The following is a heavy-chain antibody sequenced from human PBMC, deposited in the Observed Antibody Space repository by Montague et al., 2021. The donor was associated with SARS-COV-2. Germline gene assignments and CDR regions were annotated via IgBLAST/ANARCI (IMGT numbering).Heavy chain of an antibody. D-gene: IGHD5-12*01. J-gene: IGHJ6*02. CDR2: TYYRSKWYN. V-gene: IGHV6-1*01. CDR1: GDSVSSNSAA. Sequence: CAISGDSVSSNSAAWNWVRQSPSRGLEWLGRTYYRSKWYNDYAVSVKSRITINPDTSKNQFSLQLNSVTPEDTAVYYCARQPLGYDFVYYYYGIDVWGQGTTVTVSS. CDR3: ARQPLGYDFVYYYYGIDV.